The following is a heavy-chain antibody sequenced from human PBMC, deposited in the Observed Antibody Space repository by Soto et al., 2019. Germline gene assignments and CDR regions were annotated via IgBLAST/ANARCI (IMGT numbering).Heavy chain of an antibody. CDR3: ARGQRFSDWFDP. D-gene: IGHD3-3*01. V-gene: IGHV4-4*07. CDR2: IYSSGNT. CDR1: GGTISGYY. Sequence: PSETLSLTCIVSGGTISGYYWTWIRQPAGKGLEWIGRIYSSGNTKYNPSLQSRVTMSLDTSNNQFSLRLTSVTAADTAVYYCARGQRFSDWFDPWGQGTLVT. J-gene: IGHJ5*02.